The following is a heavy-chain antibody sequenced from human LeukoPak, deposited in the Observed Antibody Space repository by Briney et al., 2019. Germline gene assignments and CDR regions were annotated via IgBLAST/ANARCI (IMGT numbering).Heavy chain of an antibody. D-gene: IGHD3-22*01. J-gene: IGHJ4*02. Sequence: ASVKVSCKASGYTFETYGISWVRQAPGQRLEWMGWINAGNGNTKYSQKFQGRVTITTDTSASTAYMELSSLRSEDTAVYYCARQDTSGYYSFDYWGQGTLVTVSS. CDR1: GYTFETYG. CDR2: INAGNGNT. CDR3: ARQDTSGYYSFDY. V-gene: IGHV1-3*01.